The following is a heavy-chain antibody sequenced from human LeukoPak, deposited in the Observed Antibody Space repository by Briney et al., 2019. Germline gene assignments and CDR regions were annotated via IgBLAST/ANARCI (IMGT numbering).Heavy chain of an antibody. D-gene: IGHD3-10*01. V-gene: IGHV3-9*03. CDR2: ISWNSGNI. Sequence: GGSLRLSCAASGFTFDDYAMHWVRQAPGKGLEWVSGISWNSGNIGYADSVKGRFTISRDNAKNSLYLQMNSLRAEDMALYYCAKADPGRGAFDIWGQGTMVTVSS. J-gene: IGHJ3*02. CDR1: GFTFDDYA. CDR3: AKADPGRGAFDI.